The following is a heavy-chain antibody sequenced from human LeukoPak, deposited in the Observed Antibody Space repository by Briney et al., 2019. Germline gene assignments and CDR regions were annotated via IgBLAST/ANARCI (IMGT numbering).Heavy chain of an antibody. CDR3: ARDLIYCSSTSCPRLGYYYGMDV. CDR1: GYTFTSYG. CDR2: ISAYNGNT. D-gene: IGHD2-2*01. V-gene: IGHV1-18*04. J-gene: IGHJ6*04. Sequence: ASVKVSCKASGYTFTSYGISWVRQAPGQGLEWMGWISAYNGNTNYAQKLQGRVTMTTDTSTSTAYMELRSLRSDDTAVYYCARDLIYCSSTSCPRLGYYYGMDVWGKGTTATVSS.